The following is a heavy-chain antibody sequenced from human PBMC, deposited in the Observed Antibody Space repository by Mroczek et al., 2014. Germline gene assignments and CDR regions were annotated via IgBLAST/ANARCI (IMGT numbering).Heavy chain of an antibody. CDR1: GGSISSYY. Sequence: QVQLQESGPGLVKPSETLSLTCTVSGGSISSYYWSWIRQPPGKGLEWIGYIYYSGSTNYNPSLKSRVTISVDTSKNQFSLKLSSVTAADTAVYYCARGLVVVPAAVPHYYYYGIGRLGPRDHGHRLL. D-gene: IGHD2-2*01. CDR2: IYYSGST. V-gene: IGHV4-59*01. J-gene: IGHJ6*02. CDR3: ARGLVVVPAAVPHYYYYGIGR.